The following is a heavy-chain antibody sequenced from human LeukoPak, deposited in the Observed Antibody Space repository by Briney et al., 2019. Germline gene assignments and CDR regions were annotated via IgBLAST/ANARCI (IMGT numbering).Heavy chain of an antibody. D-gene: IGHD6-13*01. J-gene: IGHJ4*02. CDR2: ISYDGSNK. Sequence: GGSLRLSCAASGFTFSSYAMHWVRQAPGKGLEWVAVISYDGSNKYYADSAKGRFTISRDNSKNTLYLQMNSLRAEDTAVYYCARDRVAAYDFDYWGQGTLVTVSS. CDR1: GFTFSSYA. V-gene: IGHV3-30-3*01. CDR3: ARDRVAAYDFDY.